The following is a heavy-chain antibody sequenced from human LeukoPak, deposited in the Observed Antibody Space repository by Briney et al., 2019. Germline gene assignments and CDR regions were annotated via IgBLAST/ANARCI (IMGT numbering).Heavy chain of an antibody. Sequence: PGGSLRLSCAASGFTFSSYAMSWVRQAPGKGLEWVSAISGGGGSTYYADSVKGRFTISRDNSKNTLYLQMNSLRAEDTAVYYCAKEYDSGGYGANFDYWGQGTLVTVSS. J-gene: IGHJ4*02. CDR1: GFTFSSYA. CDR2: ISGGGGST. CDR3: AKEYDSGGYGANFDY. D-gene: IGHD3-10*01. V-gene: IGHV3-23*01.